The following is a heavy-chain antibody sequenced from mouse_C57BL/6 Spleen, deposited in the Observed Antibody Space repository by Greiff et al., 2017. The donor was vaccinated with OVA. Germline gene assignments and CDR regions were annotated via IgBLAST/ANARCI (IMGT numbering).Heavy chain of an antibody. V-gene: IGHV1-42*01. J-gene: IGHJ2*01. CDR1: GYSFTGYY. CDR2: INPSTGGT. Sequence: EVQLQQSGPELVKPGASVKISCKASGYSFTGYYMNWVKQSPEKSLEWIGEINPSTGGTTYNQKFKAKATLTVDKSSSTAYMQLKSLTSEDSAVYYCARWGLYFDYWGQGTTLTVSS. CDR3: ARWGLYFDY.